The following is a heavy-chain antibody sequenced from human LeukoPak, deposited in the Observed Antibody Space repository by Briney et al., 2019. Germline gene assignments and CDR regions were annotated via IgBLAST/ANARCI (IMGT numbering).Heavy chain of an antibody. J-gene: IGHJ5*02. CDR1: GGSISSYY. Sequence: SETLSLTCTVSGGSISSYYWSWIRQPPGKGLEWIGHIYYSGSTNYNPSLKSRVTISVDTSKNQFSLKLSSVTAEDTAVYYCARDRGFWSGFHLNWFDPWGQGTLVTVSS. CDR2: IYYSGST. CDR3: ARDRGFWSGFHLNWFDP. V-gene: IGHV4-59*01. D-gene: IGHD3-3*01.